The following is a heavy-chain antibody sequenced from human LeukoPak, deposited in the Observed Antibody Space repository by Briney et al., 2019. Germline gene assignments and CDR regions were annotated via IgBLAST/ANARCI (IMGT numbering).Heavy chain of an antibody. CDR3: ARGSSSSTFDY. CDR1: GYTFTSYY. D-gene: IGHD6-6*01. CDR2: INPSGGST. J-gene: IGHJ4*02. V-gene: IGHV1-46*01. Sequence: ASVKVSCKASGYTFTSYYMHWVRQAPGQGLEWMGIINPSGGSTSYAQKFQGRVTITTDESTTTAYMELSSLRSGDTAVYYCARGSSSSTFDYWGQGTLVTVSS.